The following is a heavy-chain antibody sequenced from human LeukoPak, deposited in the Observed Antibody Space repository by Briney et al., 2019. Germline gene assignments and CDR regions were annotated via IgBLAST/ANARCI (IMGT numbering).Heavy chain of an antibody. Sequence: SETLSLTCTLSGGSISSYYWTWIRQPPGKGLDWIGYISYNGSPNYNPALQSRVTISVDTSKNQISLSLSSVTAADTAVYYCARGQTLVGALHFWGQGTLVTVSS. J-gene: IGHJ4*02. V-gene: IGHV4-59*01. D-gene: IGHD1-26*01. CDR2: ISYNGSP. CDR1: GGSISSYY. CDR3: ARGQTLVGALHF.